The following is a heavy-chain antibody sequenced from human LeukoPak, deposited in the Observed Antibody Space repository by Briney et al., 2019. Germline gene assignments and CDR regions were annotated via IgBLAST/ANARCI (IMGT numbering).Heavy chain of an antibody. D-gene: IGHD4-17*01. CDR1: GYSISSGYY. J-gene: IGHJ1*01. CDR3: ASPSFPTVTMVYFQH. CDR2: IYHSGST. Sequence: PSETLSLTCAVPGYSISSGYYWGWIRQPPGKGLEWIGSIYHSGSTYYNPSLKSRVTISVDTSKNQFSLKLSSVTAADTAVYYCASPSFPTVTMVYFQHWGQGTLVTVSS. V-gene: IGHV4-38-2*01.